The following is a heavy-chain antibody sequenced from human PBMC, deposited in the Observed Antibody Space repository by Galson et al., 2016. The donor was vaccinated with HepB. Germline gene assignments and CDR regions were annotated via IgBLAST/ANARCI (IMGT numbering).Heavy chain of an antibody. CDR3: AKGGKWLQYIFDY. D-gene: IGHD5-24*01. V-gene: IGHV3-23*01. J-gene: IGHJ4*02. Sequence: SLRLSCAVSGFTFSSFAMSWVRQAPGKGLHWVSTISSTGDSTYYADSVKGRFTISRDNSKNTLYLQVNSLRAEDTAVYYCAKGGKWLQYIFDYWGQGTLVTVSS. CDR2: ISSTGDST. CDR1: GFTFSSFA.